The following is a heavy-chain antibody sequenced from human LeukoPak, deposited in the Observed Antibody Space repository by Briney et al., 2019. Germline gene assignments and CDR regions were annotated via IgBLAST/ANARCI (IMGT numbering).Heavy chain of an antibody. V-gene: IGHV4-4*02. J-gene: IGHJ4*02. Sequence: SGTLSLTCGVSGGSISNTNWWTWVRQPPGKGLEWIGEVNLQGGTNYNPSLLRRVAITVDTSANHVSLQMTSVTAADTAVYYCAREGGSYCPLDYSGQGTLVTVSS. D-gene: IGHD2-15*01. CDR3: AREGGSYCPLDY. CDR2: VNLQGGT. CDR1: GGSISNTNW.